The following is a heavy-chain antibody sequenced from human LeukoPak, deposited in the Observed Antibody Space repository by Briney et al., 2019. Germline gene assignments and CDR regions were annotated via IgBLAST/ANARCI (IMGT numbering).Heavy chain of an antibody. V-gene: IGHV3-30*18. CDR1: GFTFSSYG. D-gene: IGHD3-3*01. CDR2: ISYDGSNK. J-gene: IGHJ4*02. CDR3: AKESIITIFGVVMGY. Sequence: GGSLRLSCAASGFTFSSYGMHWVRQAPGKGLEWVAVISYDGSNKYYADSVKGRFTISRDNSKNTLCLQMNSLRAEDTAVYYCAKESIITIFGVVMGYWGQGTLVTVSS.